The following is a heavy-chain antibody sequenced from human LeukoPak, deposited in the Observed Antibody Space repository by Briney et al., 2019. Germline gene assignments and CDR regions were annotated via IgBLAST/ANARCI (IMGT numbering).Heavy chain of an antibody. CDR3: AKNGQIVATYFDY. CDR1: GFTFSTYW. V-gene: IGHV3-7*03. CDR2: IKQDGSDK. D-gene: IGHD5-12*01. Sequence: GGSLRLSCAASGFTFSTYWMSWVRQAPGKGLEWVANIKQDGSDKWYVDSVKGRFTISRDNAKNSLYLQMNSLRAEDTAVYYCAKNGQIVATYFDYWGQGTLVTVSS. J-gene: IGHJ4*02.